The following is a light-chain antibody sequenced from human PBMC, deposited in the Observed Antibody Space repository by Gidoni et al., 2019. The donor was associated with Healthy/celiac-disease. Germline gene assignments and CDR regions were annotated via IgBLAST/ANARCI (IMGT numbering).Light chain of an antibody. Sequence: QSALTPPASVYGSPGQSITISCTGTSSDVGGYNYVSWYQKHRGKAPKLMIYDVSNRPSGVSNLFSGSKSGNTASLTIAGLQAEDEADYYCSSYTSSSTVVFGGGTKLTVL. CDR1: SSDVGGYNY. CDR2: DVS. CDR3: SSYTSSSTVV. J-gene: IGLJ2*01. V-gene: IGLV2-14*03.